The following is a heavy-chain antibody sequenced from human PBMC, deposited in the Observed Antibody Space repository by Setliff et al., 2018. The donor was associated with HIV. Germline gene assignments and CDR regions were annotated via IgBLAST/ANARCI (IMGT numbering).Heavy chain of an antibody. CDR3: ARSGGSGTYTSLAY. CDR1: GFTVSSNY. D-gene: IGHD3-10*01. V-gene: IGHV3-53*01. Sequence: GGSLRLSCAASGFTVSSNYMSWVRQAPGKGLEWVSVIYSGGSTYYADSVKGRFTISRDNSKNTLYLQMNSLRAEDTAVYYCARSGGSGTYTSLAYWGQGTLVTVSS. J-gene: IGHJ4*02. CDR2: IYSGGST.